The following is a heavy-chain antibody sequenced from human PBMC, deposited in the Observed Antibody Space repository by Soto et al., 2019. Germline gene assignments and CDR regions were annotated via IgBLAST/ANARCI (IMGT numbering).Heavy chain of an antibody. CDR3: AKDLYSGYDYYFDY. V-gene: IGHV3-9*01. CDR2: ISWNSGSI. J-gene: IGHJ4*02. Sequence: GGSLRLSCAASGFTFDDYAMHWVRQAPGKGLEWVSGISWNSGSIGYADSVKGRFTISRDNAKNSLYLQMNSLRAEDTALYYCAKDLYSGYDYYFDYWGQGTLVTVSS. D-gene: IGHD5-12*01. CDR1: GFTFDDYA.